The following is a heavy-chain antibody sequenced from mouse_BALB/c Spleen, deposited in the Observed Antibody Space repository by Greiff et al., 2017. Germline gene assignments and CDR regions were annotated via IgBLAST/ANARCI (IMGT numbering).Heavy chain of an antibody. Sequence: VQLQQSGAELVKPGASVKLSCTASGFNIKDTYMHWVKQRPEQGLEWIGRIDPANGNTKYDPKFQGKATITADTSSNTAYLQLSSLTSEDTAVYYCARQLGLGDYFDYWGQGTTLTVSS. CDR2: IDPANGNT. V-gene: IGHV14-3*02. CDR3: ARQLGLGDYFDY. CDR1: GFNIKDTY. D-gene: IGHD3-1*01. J-gene: IGHJ2*01.